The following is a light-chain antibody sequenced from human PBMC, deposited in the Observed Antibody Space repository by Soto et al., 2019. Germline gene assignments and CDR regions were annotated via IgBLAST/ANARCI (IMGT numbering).Light chain of an antibody. Sequence: QSVLTQPGSVSGSPGQSITISCTGTSSDVGGYNYVSWYQQHPGKAPKLMIYEVSKRPSGVSNRFSGSKSGNTASLTISGLQAEDEADDYCSSYTSSGTLVVFGGGTKLTVL. CDR2: EVS. CDR3: SSYTSSGTLVV. CDR1: SSDVGGYNY. J-gene: IGLJ2*01. V-gene: IGLV2-14*01.